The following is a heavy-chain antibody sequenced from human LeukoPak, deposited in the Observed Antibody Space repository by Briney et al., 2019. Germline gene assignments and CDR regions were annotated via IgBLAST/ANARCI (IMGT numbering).Heavy chain of an antibody. D-gene: IGHD3-10*01. J-gene: IGHJ3*02. CDR1: GFTFRSYT. Sequence: GSLRLSCAASGFTFRSYTMNWVRQAPGKGLEWVSYISSSGSTIYYADSVKGRFTISRDNAKNSLYLQMNSLRAEDTAVYYCARDLLRDYYGSAENDAFDIWGQGTMVTVSS. V-gene: IGHV3-48*04. CDR3: ARDLLRDYYGSAENDAFDI. CDR2: ISSSGSTI.